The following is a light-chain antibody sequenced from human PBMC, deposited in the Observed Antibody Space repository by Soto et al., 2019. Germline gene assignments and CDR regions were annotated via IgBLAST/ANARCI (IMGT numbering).Light chain of an antibody. J-gene: IGKJ4*01. Sequence: EIVLTQSPATLSLSPRERATLSCRASQSVSSYLAWYQQKPGQAPRLLIYDASNRATGIPARFSGSGSGTDFTLTISSLEPEDFAVYYCQQRSNWPPLTFGGGTKV. CDR1: QSVSSY. V-gene: IGKV3-11*01. CDR2: DAS. CDR3: QQRSNWPPLT.